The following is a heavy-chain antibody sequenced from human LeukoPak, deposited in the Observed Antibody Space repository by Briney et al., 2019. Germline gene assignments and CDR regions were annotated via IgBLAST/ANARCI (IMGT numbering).Heavy chain of an antibody. J-gene: IGHJ4*02. D-gene: IGHD2-2*01. V-gene: IGHV1-69*02. CDR1: GGTFSRYT. CDR3: ARCCSSTREDY. Sequence: SVKVSCKASGGTFSRYTISWVRQAPGQGLEWMGRIIPILGKANYAQKFQGRVTLTADTSTSRIYMDLSSLKSDDTAVYYCARCCSSTREDYGGQGTLVTVSS. CDR2: IIPILGKA.